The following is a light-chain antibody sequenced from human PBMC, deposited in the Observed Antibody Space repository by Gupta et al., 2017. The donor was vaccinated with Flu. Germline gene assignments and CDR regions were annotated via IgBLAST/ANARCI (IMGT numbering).Light chain of an antibody. CDR2: ATT. CDR1: QGIDNF. Sequence: DVQMTQSPSSLSASVGDRITITCRASQGIDNFLAWFQQRPGKAPRSLIYATTRLQSGVSSRFSGSGSGTEFTLTINSLQPEDFATYCCQQENAYPITFGGGTRVEI. CDR3: QQENAYPIT. J-gene: IGKJ4*01. V-gene: IGKV1-16*01.